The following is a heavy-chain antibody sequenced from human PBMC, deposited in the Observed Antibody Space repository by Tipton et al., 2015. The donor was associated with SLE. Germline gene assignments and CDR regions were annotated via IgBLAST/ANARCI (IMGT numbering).Heavy chain of an antibody. V-gene: IGHV3-30*02. CDR1: GFTFSTSG. Sequence: SLRLSCIASGFTFSTSGMHWFRQAAGTGLEWVAYKRYDGENEYYADSVKGRFTISRDNSNNILILQMNSLKLEDTAVYYCAKGYSQTPDYWGLGTLVTVSS. CDR2: KRYDGENE. CDR3: AKGYSQTPDY. J-gene: IGHJ4*02. D-gene: IGHD5-12*01.